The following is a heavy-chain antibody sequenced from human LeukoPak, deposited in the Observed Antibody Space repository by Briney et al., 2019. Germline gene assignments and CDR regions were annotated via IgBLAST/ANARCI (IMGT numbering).Heavy chain of an antibody. J-gene: IGHJ3*02. Sequence: SVKVSCKASGGTFSSYAISWVRQAPGQGLEWMGRIIPIFGIANYAQKFQGRVTITADKSTSTAYMELSSLRSEDTAVYYCARDRAITGTTDAFDIWGQGTMDTVSS. V-gene: IGHV1-69*04. CDR1: GGTFSSYA. CDR2: IIPIFGIA. CDR3: ARDRAITGTTDAFDI. D-gene: IGHD1-20*01.